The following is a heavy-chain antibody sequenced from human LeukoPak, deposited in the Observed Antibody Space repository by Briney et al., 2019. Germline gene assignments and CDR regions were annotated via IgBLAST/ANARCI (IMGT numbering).Heavy chain of an antibody. D-gene: IGHD3-16*01. Sequence: SETLSLTCTVSGGSISSYYWSWIRLPPGKGLEWIGYIDYSGSTNYNPSLKSRVTISLDTSKNQFSLKLSSVTAADTAVYFCARDRALGSGKYYFDYWGQGTLVTVSS. CDR3: ARDRALGSGKYYFDY. J-gene: IGHJ4*02. CDR1: GGSISSYY. V-gene: IGHV4-59*01. CDR2: IDYSGST.